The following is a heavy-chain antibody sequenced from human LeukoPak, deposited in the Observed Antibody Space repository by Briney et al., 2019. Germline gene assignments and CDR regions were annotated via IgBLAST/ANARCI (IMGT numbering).Heavy chain of an antibody. Sequence: SETLSLTCTVSGGSISSGSYYWSWIRQPAGKGLEWIGRIYTSGSTNYNPSLKSRVTISVDTSKNQFSLKLSSVTAADTAVYYCARAILLWFGEKVDAFDIWGQGTMVTVSS. CDR3: ARAILLWFGEKVDAFDI. J-gene: IGHJ3*02. CDR2: IYTSGST. D-gene: IGHD3-10*01. V-gene: IGHV4-61*02. CDR1: GGSISSGSYY.